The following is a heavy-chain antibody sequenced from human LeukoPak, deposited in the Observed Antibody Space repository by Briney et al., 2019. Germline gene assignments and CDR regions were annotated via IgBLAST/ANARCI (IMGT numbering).Heavy chain of an antibody. Sequence: SETLSLTCTVSGGSVSRGGYYWNWIRQHPGKGLEWIGFTSYSECTYYNPSLMSRITISVDRSQTQFSLKMRDVTAADTAVYFCATADWESFYFDSWGQGALVAVSS. CDR2: TSYSECT. D-gene: IGHD1-26*01. CDR3: ATADWESFYFDS. CDR1: GGSVSRGGYY. J-gene: IGHJ4*02. V-gene: IGHV4-31*03.